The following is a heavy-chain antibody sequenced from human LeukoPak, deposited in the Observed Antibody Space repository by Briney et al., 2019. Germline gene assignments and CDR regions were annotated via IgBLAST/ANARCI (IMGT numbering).Heavy chain of an antibody. CDR2: ISSSSSYI. D-gene: IGHD5-12*01. CDR3: ARDWGYSGYDLNYYYYGMDV. V-gene: IGHV3-21*01. CDR1: GFTFSSYS. Sequence: GGSLRLSCAASGFTFSSYSMNWVRQAPGKGLEWVSSISSSSSYIYYADSVKGRFTISRDNAKNSLYLQMNSLRAEDTAVYYCARDWGYSGYDLNYYYYGMDVWGQGTTVTVS. J-gene: IGHJ6*02.